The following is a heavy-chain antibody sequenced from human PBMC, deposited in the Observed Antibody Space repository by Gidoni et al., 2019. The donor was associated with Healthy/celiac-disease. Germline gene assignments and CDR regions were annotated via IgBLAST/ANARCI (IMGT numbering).Heavy chain of an antibody. CDR1: GGSISSYY. Sequence: QVQLQESGPGLVKPSETLSLTCTVPGGSISSYYWSWIRQPPGKGLEWIGYIYYSGSTNYNPSLKSRVTISVDTSKNQFSLKLSSVTAADTAVYYCASGWKDDYSNYDTPRFDYWGQGTLVTVSS. J-gene: IGHJ4*02. D-gene: IGHD4-4*01. V-gene: IGHV4-59*01. CDR2: IYYSGST. CDR3: ASGWKDDYSNYDTPRFDY.